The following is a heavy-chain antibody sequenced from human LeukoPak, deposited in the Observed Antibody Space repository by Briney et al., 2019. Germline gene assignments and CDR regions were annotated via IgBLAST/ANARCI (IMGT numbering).Heavy chain of an antibody. J-gene: IGHJ4*02. D-gene: IGHD6-6*01. CDR2: IYHSGST. V-gene: IGHV4-38-2*02. CDR3: ARLERYLKYSSSTHTLDY. Sequence: SETLSLTCTVSGYSISSGYYWGWIRQPPGKGLEWIGSIYHSGSTYYNPSLKSRVTISVDTSKNQFSLKLSSVTAADTAVYYCARLERYLKYSSSTHTLDYWGQGTLVTVSS. CDR1: GYSISSGYY.